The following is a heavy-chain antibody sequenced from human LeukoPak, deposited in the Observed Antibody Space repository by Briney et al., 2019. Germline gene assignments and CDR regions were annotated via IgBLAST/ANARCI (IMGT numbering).Heavy chain of an antibody. CDR2: IYSGGST. CDR3: ARRAGDYSHPYDY. D-gene: IGHD3-22*01. Sequence: GGSLRLSCAASGLTVSSNCMSWVRQAPGKGLEWVSFIYSGGSTYYTDSVKGRFTISRDNSKNTLYLQMNSLRAEDTAVYYCARRAGDYSHPYDYWGQGTLVTVSS. J-gene: IGHJ4*02. CDR1: GLTVSSNC. V-gene: IGHV3-53*01.